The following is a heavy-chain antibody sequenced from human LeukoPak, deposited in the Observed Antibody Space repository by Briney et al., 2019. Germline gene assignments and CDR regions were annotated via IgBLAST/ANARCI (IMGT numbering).Heavy chain of an antibody. CDR3: ARDWPGLGRNWFDP. J-gene: IGHJ5*02. D-gene: IGHD3-10*01. Sequence: ASVKVSCKASGYTFTSYDINWVRQATGQGLEWMGWMNPNSGNTGYAQKFQGRVTMTRNTSISTAYMELSSLRAEDTAVYYCARDWPGLGRNWFDPWGQGTLVTVSS. CDR1: GYTFTSYD. CDR2: MNPNSGNT. V-gene: IGHV1-8*01.